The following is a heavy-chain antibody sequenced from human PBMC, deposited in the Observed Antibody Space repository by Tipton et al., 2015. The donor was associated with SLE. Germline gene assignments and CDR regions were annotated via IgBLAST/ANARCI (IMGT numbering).Heavy chain of an antibody. J-gene: IGHJ4*02. CDR3: ARFDYSNWDDY. Sequence: TLSLTCTVSGVSISSDSYYWNWIRQPAGKGLEWIGRVYTSGSPYYNPSLQSRLTMSVDTSTNQFSLKLTSVTAADTAVYFCARFDYSNWDDYWGQGTLVTVSS. CDR2: VYTSGSP. CDR1: GVSISSDSYY. V-gene: IGHV4-61*02. D-gene: IGHD4-11*01.